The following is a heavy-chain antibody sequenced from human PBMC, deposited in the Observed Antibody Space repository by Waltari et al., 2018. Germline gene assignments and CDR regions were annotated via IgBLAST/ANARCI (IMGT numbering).Heavy chain of an antibody. D-gene: IGHD2-2*02. Sequence: EVQLVESGGGLVKPGGSLRLSCAASGFTFSSYSMNWVRQAPGKGLEWVSSISSSSSYIYYADSVKGRFTISRDNAKNSLYLQMNSLRAEDTAVHYCARDFVVVPAAIPSGIDYWGQGTLVTVSS. CDR2: ISSSSSYI. CDR3: ARDFVVVPAAIPSGIDY. V-gene: IGHV3-21*01. CDR1: GFTFSSYS. J-gene: IGHJ4*02.